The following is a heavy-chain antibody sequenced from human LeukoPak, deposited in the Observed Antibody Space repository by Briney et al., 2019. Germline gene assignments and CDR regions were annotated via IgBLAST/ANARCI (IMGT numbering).Heavy chain of an antibody. CDR3: ARDTSSGPRGYYYYGMDV. V-gene: IGHV4-30-2*01. Sequence: PSETLSLTCAVSGGSISSGGYSWSWIRQPPGKGLEWIGYIYHSGSTYYNPSLKSRVTISVDTSKNQFSLKLSSVTAADTAVYYCARDTSSGPRGYYYYGMDVWGQGTTVTVSS. D-gene: IGHD6-19*01. CDR2: IYHSGST. CDR1: GGSISSGGYS. J-gene: IGHJ6*02.